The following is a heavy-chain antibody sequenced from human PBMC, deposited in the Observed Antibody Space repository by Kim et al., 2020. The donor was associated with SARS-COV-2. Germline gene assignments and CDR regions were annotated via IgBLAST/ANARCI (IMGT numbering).Heavy chain of an antibody. J-gene: IGHJ1*01. D-gene: IGHD3-10*01. CDR1: GYTFTSYY. Sequence: ASVKVSCKASGYTFTSYYMHWVRQAPGQGLEGMGRINPSGGSTSYAQKFQGRVTMTRDTSTSTVYMELSSLRSEDTAVYYCARAPYYDFWGYYNGSWCSYTSPHPLFDLWGRSTRDTVST. CDR3: ARAPYYDFWGYYNGSWCSYTSPHPLFDL. CDR2: INPSGGST. V-gene: IGHV1-46*01.